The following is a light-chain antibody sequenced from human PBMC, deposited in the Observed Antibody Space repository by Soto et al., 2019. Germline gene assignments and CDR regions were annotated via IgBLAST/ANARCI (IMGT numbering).Light chain of an antibody. CDR2: SAS. CDR3: QQYNTWT. V-gene: IGKV1-5*01. CDR1: QGISGW. Sequence: GDNVTITCRASQGISGWLAWYQQKPGKAPRLLIHSASTLHRGVPSRFSGSGSGTEFSLTITSLQPDDFGTFYCQQYNTWTFGQGTKLEIK. J-gene: IGKJ2*01.